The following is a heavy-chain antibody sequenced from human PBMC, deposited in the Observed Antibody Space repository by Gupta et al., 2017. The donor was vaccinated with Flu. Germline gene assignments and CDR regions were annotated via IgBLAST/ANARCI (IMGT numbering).Heavy chain of an antibody. Sequence: WAASGFTFSNDWGEGGGEVPGRGVVWVSSVDNEGRGTSYADSVKGRLTISRDNENNKRYLEMNSLRAEKTAGYYCANGFEYWGEGSLVAVSS. V-gene: IGHV3-74*01. CDR2: VDNEGRGT. CDR1: GFTFSNDW. D-gene: IGHD2-8*01. CDR3: ANGFEY. J-gene: IGHJ4*02.